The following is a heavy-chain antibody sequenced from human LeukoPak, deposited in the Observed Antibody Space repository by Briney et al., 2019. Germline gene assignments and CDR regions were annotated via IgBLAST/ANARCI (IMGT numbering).Heavy chain of an antibody. CDR2: ISGSGGST. CDR1: GFTFSSYW. CDR3: AKDSSGSYARFDY. J-gene: IGHJ4*02. D-gene: IGHD1-26*01. V-gene: IGHV3-23*01. Sequence: GSLRLSCVASGFTFSSYWMHWVRQDPRKGLVWVSAISGSGGSTYYADSVKGRFTISRDNSKNTLYLQMNSLRAEDTAVYYCAKDSSGSYARFDYWGQGTLVTVSS.